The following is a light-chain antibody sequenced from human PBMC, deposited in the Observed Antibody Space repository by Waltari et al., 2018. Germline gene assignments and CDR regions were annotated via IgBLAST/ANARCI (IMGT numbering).Light chain of an antibody. CDR3: CSFAGNYTLL. CDR2: DVD. J-gene: IGLJ2*01. Sequence: QSALTQPRSGSGSPGQSVTLSCPGTSSDVGGYDYVSWHQQHPGKAPKLIISDVDKRPSGVSDRFSGSKSGNTASLTISGLQVDDEASYYCCSFAGNYTLLFGGGTNLTVL. V-gene: IGLV2-11*01. CDR1: SSDVGGYDY.